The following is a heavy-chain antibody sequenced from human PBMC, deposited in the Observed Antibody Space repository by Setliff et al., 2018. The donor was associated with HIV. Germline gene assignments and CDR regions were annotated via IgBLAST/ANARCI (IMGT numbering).Heavy chain of an antibody. V-gene: IGHV1-18*01. Sequence: ASVKVSCKASGYTFTSYGISWVRQAPGQGLEWMGWISAYNGNTNYAQKLQGRVTMTTDTPTSTAYMELSSLRSDDTTVYYFARRVQGSNWYSQYYYYYIDVWGKGTTVTVSS. J-gene: IGHJ6*03. D-gene: IGHD6-13*01. CDR1: GYTFTSYG. CDR3: ARRVQGSNWYSQYYYYYIDV. CDR2: ISAYNGNT.